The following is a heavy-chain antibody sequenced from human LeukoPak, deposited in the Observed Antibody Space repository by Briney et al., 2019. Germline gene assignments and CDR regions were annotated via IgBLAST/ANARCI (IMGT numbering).Heavy chain of an antibody. CDR1: GGSLSSYY. D-gene: IGHD2-8*01. J-gene: IGHJ5*02. V-gene: IGHV4-4*07. CDR3: ARGYALNWFDP. Sequence: SETLSLTCTVSGGSLSSYYWSWMLQPAGNGLVWIGRLYTTGRTNDNPSLKSTVTMSVATSKNQFSLKLRPVTAADTAVYYCARGYALNWFDPWGQGTLVTAPS. CDR2: LYTTGRT.